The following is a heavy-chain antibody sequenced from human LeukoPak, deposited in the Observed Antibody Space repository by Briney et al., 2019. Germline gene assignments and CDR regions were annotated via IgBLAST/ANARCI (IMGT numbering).Heavy chain of an antibody. CDR1: GFTFSSYE. J-gene: IGHJ4*02. Sequence: GGSLRLSCATSGFTFSSYEMNWVRQAPGKGLEWVSYISSSGTTISYAQSVKGRFTITRDNAQNSLTLHMNTLRADDTAVYYCAKDGGTHFDHWGQGTLVTVSS. CDR3: AKDGGTHFDH. V-gene: IGHV3-48*03. CDR2: ISSSGTTI. D-gene: IGHD1-26*01.